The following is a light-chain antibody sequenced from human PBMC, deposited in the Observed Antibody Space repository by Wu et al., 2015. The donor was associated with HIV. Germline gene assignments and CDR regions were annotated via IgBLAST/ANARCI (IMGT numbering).Light chain of an antibody. V-gene: IGKV3-20*01. J-gene: IGKJ4*01. CDR2: GAS. CDR1: QNCLRTTY. Sequence: GRSTLXCRASQNCLRTTYLSLVPTEAWPSLPGSSSIGASSRATGIPDRFSGSGSGTDFTLTISRLEPEDFAVYFCQQFSSSLLTFGGGTKVEIK. CDR3: QQFSSSLLT.